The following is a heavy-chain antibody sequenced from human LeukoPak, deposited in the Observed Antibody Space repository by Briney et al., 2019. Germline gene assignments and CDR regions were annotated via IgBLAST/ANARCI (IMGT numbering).Heavy chain of an antibody. V-gene: IGHV1-2*02. CDR2: INPNSGGT. Sequence: GASVKVSCKASGYTFTSYAMNWVRQAPGQGLEWMGWINPNSGGTNYAQKFQGRVTMTGDTSITTAYMELSSLRSDDTALYYCAVWSGSNFIDYWGQGTLVTVSS. CDR3: AVWSGSNFIDY. J-gene: IGHJ4*02. D-gene: IGHD3-3*01. CDR1: GYTFTSYA.